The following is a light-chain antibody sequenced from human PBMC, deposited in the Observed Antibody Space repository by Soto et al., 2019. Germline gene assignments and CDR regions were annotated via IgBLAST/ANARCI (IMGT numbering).Light chain of an antibody. CDR2: DAS. J-gene: IGKJ3*01. CDR1: QGITTS. Sequence: DTPMTQSPSSLSASVGDSVTITCQASQGITTSLNWYQQKSGKAPRLLIYDASHLETGVPSRFSGRGYGTDFTLTIHSLQPEDFATYYCQQYDVGFTFGPGTRVDI. V-gene: IGKV1-33*01. CDR3: QQYDVGFT.